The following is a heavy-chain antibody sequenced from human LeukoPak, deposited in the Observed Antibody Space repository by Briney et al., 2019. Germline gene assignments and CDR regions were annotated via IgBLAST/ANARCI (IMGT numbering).Heavy chain of an antibody. J-gene: IGHJ4*02. V-gene: IGHV3-7*01. D-gene: IGHD2-15*01. Sequence: GGSLRLSCAASGFTFSNYGMSWVRQAPGKGLEWVANINQDGSETYYADSVKGRFTMSRDNGKNSLDLQMNSLRAEDTAVYYCARPELPGWSVLSDFWGQGTLVTVSS. CDR1: GFTFSNYG. CDR2: INQDGSET. CDR3: ARPELPGWSVLSDF.